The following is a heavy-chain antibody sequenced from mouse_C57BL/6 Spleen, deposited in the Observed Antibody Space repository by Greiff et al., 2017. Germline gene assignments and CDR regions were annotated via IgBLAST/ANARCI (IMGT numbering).Heavy chain of an antibody. CDR3: TTGTTVVAKAY. J-gene: IGHJ3*01. CDR1: GFNIKDDY. Sequence: EVMLVESGAELVRPGASVKLSCTASGFNIKDDYMHWVKQRPEQGLEWIGWIDPENGDTEYASKFQGKATITADTSSNTAYLQLSSLTSEDTAVYYCTTGTTVVAKAYWGQGTLVTVSA. V-gene: IGHV14-4*01. CDR2: IDPENGDT. D-gene: IGHD1-1*01.